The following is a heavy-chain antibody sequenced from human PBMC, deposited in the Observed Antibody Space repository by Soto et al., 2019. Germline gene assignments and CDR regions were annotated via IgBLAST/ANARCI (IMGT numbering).Heavy chain of an antibody. V-gene: IGHV1-18*01. CDR1: GYTFTSYG. CDR3: ASRGKHDYGDYEAAFDI. D-gene: IGHD4-17*01. J-gene: IGHJ3*02. CDR2: ISAYNGNT. Sequence: QVQLVQSGAEVKKPGASVKVSCKASGYTFTSYGISWVRQAPGQGLEWMGWISAYNGNTNYAQKLQGRVTMTTDTSTGTAYMELRSLRSDDTAVYYCASRGKHDYGDYEAAFDIWGQGTMVTVSS.